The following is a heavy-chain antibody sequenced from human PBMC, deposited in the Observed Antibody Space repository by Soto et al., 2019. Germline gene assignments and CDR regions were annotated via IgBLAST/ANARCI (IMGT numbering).Heavy chain of an antibody. CDR2: IYYSGST. D-gene: IGHD3-3*01. J-gene: IGHJ4*02. V-gene: IGHV4-31*03. Sequence: SQTLSLTCTVSGGSISSGGYYWSWIRQHPGKGLEWIGYIYYSGSTYYNPSLKSRVTISVDTSKNQFSLKLSSVTAADTAVYYCARGPKLITIFGVARGFDYWGQGTLVTVSS. CDR1: GGSISSGGYY. CDR3: ARGPKLITIFGVARGFDY.